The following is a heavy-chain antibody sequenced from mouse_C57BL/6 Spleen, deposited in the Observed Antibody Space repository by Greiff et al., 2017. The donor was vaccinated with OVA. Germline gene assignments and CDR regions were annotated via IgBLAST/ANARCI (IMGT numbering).Heavy chain of an antibody. V-gene: IGHV1-42*01. D-gene: IGHD3-3*01. CDR3: ARGRDRLGAMDY. Sequence: VQLQQSGPELVKPGASVKISCKASGYSFTGYYMNWVKQSPEKSLEWIGEINPSTGGTTYNQKFKAKATLTVDKSSRTAYMQLKSLTSEDSAVYYCARGRDRLGAMDYWGQGTSVTVSS. CDR2: INPSTGGT. J-gene: IGHJ4*01. CDR1: GYSFTGYY.